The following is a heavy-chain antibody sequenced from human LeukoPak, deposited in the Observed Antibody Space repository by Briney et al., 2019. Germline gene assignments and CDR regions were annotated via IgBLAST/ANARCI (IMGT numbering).Heavy chain of an antibody. CDR2: IIPIFGTA. V-gene: IGHV1-69*01. CDR1: GGTFSSYA. D-gene: IGHD3-22*01. Sequence: SVTVSCKASGGTFSSYAISWVRQAPGQGLEWMGGIIPIFGTANYAQKFQGRVTITADESTSTAYMELSRLRSEGTAVYYCARDYYDSYGMDVWGQGTTVTVSS. J-gene: IGHJ6*02. CDR3: ARDYYDSYGMDV.